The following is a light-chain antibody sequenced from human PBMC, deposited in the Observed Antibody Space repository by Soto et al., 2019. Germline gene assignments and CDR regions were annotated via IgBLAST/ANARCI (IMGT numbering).Light chain of an antibody. CDR1: QDIRNF. J-gene: IGKJ3*01. CDR3: QKYSSVPF. Sequence: DIQMTQSPTSLSASVGDRVTITCRASQDIRNFVAWYQQKPGKAPKLLIYAASTLKSGVPSRFSGSGSGTDFTLTINSLQPEDVATYSCQKYSSVPFFGPGTKVEIK. CDR2: AAS. V-gene: IGKV1-27*01.